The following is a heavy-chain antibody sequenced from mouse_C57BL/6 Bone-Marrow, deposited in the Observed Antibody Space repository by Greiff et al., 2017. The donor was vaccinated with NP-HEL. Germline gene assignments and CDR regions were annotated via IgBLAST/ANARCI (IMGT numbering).Heavy chain of an antibody. J-gene: IGHJ2*01. D-gene: IGHD2-1*01. CDR3: TGGNYGDY. Sequence: VQVVESGAELVRPGASVTLSCKASGYTFTDYEMHWVKQTPVHGLEWIGAIDPETGGTAYNQKFKGKAILTADKSSSTAYMELRSLTSEDSAVYYCTGGNYGDYWGKGTTLTVSS. CDR2: IDPETGGT. CDR1: GYTFTDYE. V-gene: IGHV1-15*01.